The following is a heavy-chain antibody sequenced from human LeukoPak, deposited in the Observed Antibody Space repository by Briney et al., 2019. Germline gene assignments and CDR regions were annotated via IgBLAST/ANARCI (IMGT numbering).Heavy chain of an antibody. D-gene: IGHD2-8*01. V-gene: IGHV3-74*01. Sequence: PGGSLRLSCAASGFTFSSYWMYWVRQASGKGLVWVSRINGDGTTTNYADSVKGRFTISRDNAKNTLYLQMNSLRAEDTDVYYCARWVQMAWFDPWGQGTLVTVSS. J-gene: IGHJ5*02. CDR1: GFTFSSYW. CDR3: ARWVQMAWFDP. CDR2: INGDGTTT.